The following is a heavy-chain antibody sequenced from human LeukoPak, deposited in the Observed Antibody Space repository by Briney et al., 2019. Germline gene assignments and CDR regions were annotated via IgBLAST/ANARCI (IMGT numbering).Heavy chain of an antibody. J-gene: IGHJ4*02. Sequence: GGSLKLSCAASGFTFSGSAMHWVRQASGKGLEWVGRIRSKANSYATAYAASVIGRFTVSRDDSRNTAYLQMNSLKTEDTAVYYCATSGGTSFDYWGQGTLVTVSS. V-gene: IGHV3-73*01. CDR1: GFTFSGSA. CDR2: IRSKANSYAT. D-gene: IGHD1-26*01. CDR3: ATSGGTSFDY.